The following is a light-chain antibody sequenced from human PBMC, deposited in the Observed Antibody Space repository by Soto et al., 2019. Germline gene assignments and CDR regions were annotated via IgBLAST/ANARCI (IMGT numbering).Light chain of an antibody. CDR1: SSEVGGYNY. Sequence: QSALTQPASVSGSPGQSITISCTGTSSEVGGYNYVSWYQQHPGKAPKLMIYDVSNRPSGISDRFSGSKSGNTASLTISGLQDEDEADYYCTSYTTRSTWVFGGGTKVTVL. CDR3: TSYTTRSTWV. J-gene: IGLJ3*02. V-gene: IGLV2-14*03. CDR2: DVS.